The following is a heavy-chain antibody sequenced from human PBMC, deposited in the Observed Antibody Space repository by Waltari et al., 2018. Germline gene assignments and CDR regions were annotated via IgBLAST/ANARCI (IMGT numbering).Heavy chain of an antibody. CDR1: GFTFSNYA. Sequence: EVQLLESGGGLVQPGGSLRLSCAASGFTFSNYAMTWVRQAPGKGLGWASGITSSGGSTYYAASVKGRFTISRDSSRNTLHLQMNSLRAEDTAIYYCTKWLTAAGTGWFDCWGQGTLVTVSS. D-gene: IGHD6-13*01. V-gene: IGHV3-23*01. CDR3: TKWLTAAGTGWFDC. J-gene: IGHJ4*02. CDR2: ITSSGGST.